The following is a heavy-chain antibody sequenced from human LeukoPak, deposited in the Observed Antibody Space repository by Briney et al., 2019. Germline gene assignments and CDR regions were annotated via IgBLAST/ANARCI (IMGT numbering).Heavy chain of an antibody. CDR2: INHSGST. Sequence: PSETLSLTCAVYGGSFSGYYWSWIRQPPGKGLEWIGEINHSGSTNYNPSLKSRVTISVDTSKNQFSLKLSSVTAADTAVYYRARGRPSYYYDSSGYYLGYFQHWGQGTLVTVSS. CDR3: ARGRPSYYYDSSGYYLGYFQH. V-gene: IGHV4-34*01. J-gene: IGHJ1*01. CDR1: GGSFSGYY. D-gene: IGHD3-22*01.